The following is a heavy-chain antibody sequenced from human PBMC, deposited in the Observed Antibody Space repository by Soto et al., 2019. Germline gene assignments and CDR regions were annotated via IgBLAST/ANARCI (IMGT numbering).Heavy chain of an antibody. D-gene: IGHD5-12*01. CDR1: GFTFSTYG. CDR3: ARARDHDYNYFYKAV. V-gene: IGHV3-21*01. CDR2: ISNSGPDI. J-gene: IGHJ6*03. Sequence: EVQLVESGGGLVKPGGSVRLSCAASGFTFSTYGLNWVRQAPGKGLEWVSSISNSGPDINYADSVKGRFTISRDNAKNSLFMQKNSLKAQDTTVYYCARARDHDYNYFYKAVWGKETTVADSS.